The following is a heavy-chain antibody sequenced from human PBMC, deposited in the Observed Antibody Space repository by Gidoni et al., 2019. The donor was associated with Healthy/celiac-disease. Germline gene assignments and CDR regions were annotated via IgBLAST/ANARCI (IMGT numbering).Heavy chain of an antibody. CDR3: AREAVVPAAKGWFDP. D-gene: IGHD2-2*01. Sequence: QVQLVQSGAAVKKPGSSVKVSCKASGGTFSSYAISWVRQAPGQGLEWMGGIIPIFVTANYAQKFQGRVTITADESTSTAYMELSSLRSEDTAVYYCAREAVVPAAKGWFDPWGQGTLVTVSS. CDR2: IIPIFVTA. CDR1: GGTFSSYA. J-gene: IGHJ5*02. V-gene: IGHV1-69*01.